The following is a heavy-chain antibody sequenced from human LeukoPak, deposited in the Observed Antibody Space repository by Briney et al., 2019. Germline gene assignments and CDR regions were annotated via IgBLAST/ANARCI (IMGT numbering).Heavy chain of an antibody. V-gene: IGHV4-38-2*01. Sequence: NPSETLSLTCAVAGYSISSGYYWGWIRQPPGKGLEWIGSIYHSGSTYYNPTLKSRVTISVDTSKNQFSLKLSSVTAADTAVYYCARHDCSSTSCYLVTGTTFNYWGQGTLVTVSS. D-gene: IGHD2-2*01. CDR3: ARHDCSSTSCYLVTGTTFNY. CDR2: IYHSGST. J-gene: IGHJ4*02. CDR1: GYSISSGYY.